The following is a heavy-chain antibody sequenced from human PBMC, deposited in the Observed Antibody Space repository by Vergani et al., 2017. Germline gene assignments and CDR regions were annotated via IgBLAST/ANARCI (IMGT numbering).Heavy chain of an antibody. CDR2: ISSSGGST. D-gene: IGHD4-17*01. CDR1: GFTFSSYG. J-gene: IGHJ4*02. CDR3: AKDPSFYGDSLEDY. Sequence: VQLVESGGGVVQPGGSLRLSCAASGFTFSSYGMHWVRQAPGKGLEWVSAISSSGGSTYYADSVKGRFTISRDNSKNTLYLQMNSLGAEDTAVYYCAKDPSFYGDSLEDYGSQGSLVTVSS. V-gene: IGHV3-23*04.